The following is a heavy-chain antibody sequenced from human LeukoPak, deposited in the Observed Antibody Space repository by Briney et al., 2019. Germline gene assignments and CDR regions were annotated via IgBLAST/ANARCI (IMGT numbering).Heavy chain of an antibody. CDR1: EFTFSAYW. Sequence: PGGSLRLSCAASEFTFSAYWMHWVHQAPGKGLVWVSRIRGDGSMTNYADSVKGRFTISRDNAKNTLYLQMNSLRLEDTAVYYCARENLAAAADYWGQGTVVTVSS. V-gene: IGHV3-74*01. CDR3: ARENLAAAADY. D-gene: IGHD6-25*01. J-gene: IGHJ4*02. CDR2: IRGDGSMT.